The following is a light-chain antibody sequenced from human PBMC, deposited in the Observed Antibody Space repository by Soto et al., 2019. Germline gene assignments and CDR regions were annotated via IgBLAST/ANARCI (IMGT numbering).Light chain of an antibody. CDR1: QSIRSNY. Sequence: EIVLTQSPGTLSLSPGQRATLSCRASQSIRSNYVAWYQQKPGQGPRLLIYGASSRATGIPDRFSGSGSGTDFTLIISRLEPEDFAVYYCQQRSNWPRTFGQGTKVDI. J-gene: IGKJ1*01. V-gene: IGKV3D-20*02. CDR3: QQRSNWPRT. CDR2: GAS.